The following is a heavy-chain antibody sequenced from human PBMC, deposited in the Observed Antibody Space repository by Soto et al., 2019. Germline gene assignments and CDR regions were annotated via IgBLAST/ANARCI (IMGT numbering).Heavy chain of an antibody. J-gene: IGHJ4*02. CDR3: AVAKFDH. CDR2: ITSRSDTI. Sequence: EVQLVESGGGLVQPGGSLRLSCAASGFTFSSYSMNWVRQAPGKGLEWVSYITSRSDTIYYADSVKGRFTISRDNAKNSLYLQMNSLRAEDTAVYFCAVAKFDHWGQGILFTVSS. V-gene: IGHV3-48*01. CDR1: GFTFSSYS.